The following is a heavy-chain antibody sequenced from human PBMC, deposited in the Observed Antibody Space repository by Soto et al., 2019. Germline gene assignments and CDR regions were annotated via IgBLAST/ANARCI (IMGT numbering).Heavy chain of an antibody. V-gene: IGHV4-61*01. D-gene: IGHD3-22*01. J-gene: IGHJ4*02. CDR2: IYHGGAT. CDR3: ARDSSGRHDY. CDR1: GGSLRRGSYY. Sequence: QVQLQESGPGLLKTSGTLSLTCTVSGGSLRRGSYYCSWIRQTPGKGLEWIGYIYHGGATTYNASLKSRVTISVDTSKNQFFLKVNSVTAADTAVYFCARDSSGRHDYWGQGTPVTVSS.